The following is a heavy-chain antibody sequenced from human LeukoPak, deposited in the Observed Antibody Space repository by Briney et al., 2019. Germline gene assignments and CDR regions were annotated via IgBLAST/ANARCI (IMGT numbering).Heavy chain of an antibody. J-gene: IGHJ6*03. V-gene: IGHV4-59*01. CDR1: GGSISSYY. CDR2: IYYSGST. Sequence: KTSETLSLTCTVSGGSISSYYWSWIRQPPRKGLEWIGYIYYSGSTNYNPSLKSRVTISVDTSKNQFSLKLSSVTAADTAVYYCARVSDHRGYYYMDVWGKGTTVTVSS. CDR3: ARVSDHRGYYYMDV. D-gene: IGHD1-14*01.